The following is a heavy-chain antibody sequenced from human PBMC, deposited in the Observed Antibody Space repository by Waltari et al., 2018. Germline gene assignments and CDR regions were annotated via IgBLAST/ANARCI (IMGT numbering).Heavy chain of an antibody. CDR1: GGSFSGYY. CDR2: INHSGST. V-gene: IGHV4-34*01. J-gene: IGHJ5*02. D-gene: IGHD3-3*01. CDR3: ARAPLYDFWSGYRMNWFDP. Sequence: QVQLQQWGAGLLKPSETLSLTCAVYGGSFSGYYWSWIRQPPGKGLEWIGEINHSGSTNYNPALKSRVTISVDTSKNQFSLKLSSVTAADTAVYYCARAPLYDFWSGYRMNWFDPWGQGTLVTVSS.